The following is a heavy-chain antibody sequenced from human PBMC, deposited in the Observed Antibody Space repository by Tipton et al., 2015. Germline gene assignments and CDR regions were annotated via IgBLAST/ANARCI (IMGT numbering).Heavy chain of an antibody. V-gene: IGHV4-30-4*08. D-gene: IGHD3-16*02. J-gene: IGHJ5*01. CDR3: ARGGGDDYIWGSSRFDS. Sequence: TLSLTCTVSGASVNSGNFFWTWIRQHPGRGLEWIGYISSVRGTSYNPSLMSRVSMSIDTSKHQFFLEVNSVTAADTAMYYCARGGGDDYIWGSSRFDSWGQGILVTVSS. CDR1: GASVNSGNFF. CDR2: ISSVRGT.